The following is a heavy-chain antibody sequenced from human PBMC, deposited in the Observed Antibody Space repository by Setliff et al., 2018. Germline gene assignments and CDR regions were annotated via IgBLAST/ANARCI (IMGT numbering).Heavy chain of an antibody. CDR2: INPNSGGT. D-gene: IGHD2-2*01. J-gene: IGHJ4*02. CDR1: GGTFSSYP. V-gene: IGHV1-18*01. CDR3: ARGPPDFVVVPAAAKFDY. Sequence: ASVKVSCKASGGTFSSYPFSWVRQAPGQGLEWMGWINPNSGGTNYAQKFQGRVTMTTDTPTSTAYMELRSLRTDDTAVYYCARGPPDFVVVPAAAKFDYWGQGTLVTVSS.